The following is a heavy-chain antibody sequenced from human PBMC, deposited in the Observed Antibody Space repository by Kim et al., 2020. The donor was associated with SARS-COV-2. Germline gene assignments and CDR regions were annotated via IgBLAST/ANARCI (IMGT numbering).Heavy chain of an antibody. J-gene: IGHJ4*01. D-gene: IGHD1-1*01. CDR2: MNSNSGNT. V-gene: IGHV1-8*01. Sequence: ASVKVSCKASGYTFSNYDINWVRQATGQGLEWMGWMNSNSGNTGYAKKFQGRVTMTRNPYTSTAYIDLSSVRSEDTAVYYCARGPHWNGGPYYFDYWGRGTMVTVSS. CDR3: ARGPHWNGGPYYFDY. CDR1: GYTFSNYD.